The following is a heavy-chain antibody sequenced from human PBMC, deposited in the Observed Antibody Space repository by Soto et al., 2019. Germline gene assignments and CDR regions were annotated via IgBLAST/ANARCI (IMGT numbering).Heavy chain of an antibody. J-gene: IGHJ4*02. Sequence: SETLSLTCTVSGGSISSSSYYWGWIRQPPGKGLEWIGSIYYSGSTYYNPSLKSRVTISVDTSKNQFSLKLSSVTAADTAVYYCARVRGPPSIAARLPYYFDYWGQGTLVTVSS. CDR1: GGSISSSSYY. D-gene: IGHD6-6*01. V-gene: IGHV4-39*01. CDR3: ARVRGPPSIAARLPYYFDY. CDR2: IYYSGST.